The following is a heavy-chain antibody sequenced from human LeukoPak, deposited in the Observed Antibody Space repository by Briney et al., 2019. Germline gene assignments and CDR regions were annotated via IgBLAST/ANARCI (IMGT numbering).Heavy chain of an antibody. D-gene: IGHD2-15*01. CDR2: VSGRGDAT. J-gene: IGHJ6*02. Sequence: GGSLRLSCAASGFTFTNYAMTWVREAPGKGLEWVSAVSGRGDATYYADSVKGRFTISGDDSKNTLYLQMNSLRAEDTAVYHCAKAPPAATNYYYGMDVWGQGTTVTVSS. CDR3: AKAPPAATNYYYGMDV. CDR1: GFTFTNYA. V-gene: IGHV3-23*01.